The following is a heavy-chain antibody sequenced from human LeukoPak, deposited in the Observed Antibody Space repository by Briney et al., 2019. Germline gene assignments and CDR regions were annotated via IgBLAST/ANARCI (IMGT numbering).Heavy chain of an antibody. CDR2: ISYDGSNK. D-gene: IGHD6-13*01. CDR3: ARAAAADKPLDY. Sequence: PGGSLRLSCAASGFTFSSYAMHWVRQAPGKGPEWVAVISYDGSNKYYADSVKGRFTISRDNSKNTLYLQMNSLRAEDTAVYYCARAAAADKPLDYWGQGTLVTVSS. CDR1: GFTFSSYA. J-gene: IGHJ4*02. V-gene: IGHV3-30-3*01.